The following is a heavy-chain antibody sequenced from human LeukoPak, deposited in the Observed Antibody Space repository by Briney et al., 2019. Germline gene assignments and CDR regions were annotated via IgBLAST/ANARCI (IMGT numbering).Heavy chain of an antibody. CDR1: GFTFSSYA. V-gene: IGHV3-23*01. D-gene: IGHD3-16*02. Sequence: GGSLRLSCAASGFTFSSYAMSWVRQAPGKGLEWVSAISGSGGSTYYADSVKGRFTISRDNSKNTLYLQMNSLRAEDTAVYYCAKGGATRRTMITFGGVNVPFDYWGQGTLVTVSS. J-gene: IGHJ4*02. CDR3: AKGGATRRTMITFGGVNVPFDY. CDR2: ISGSGGST.